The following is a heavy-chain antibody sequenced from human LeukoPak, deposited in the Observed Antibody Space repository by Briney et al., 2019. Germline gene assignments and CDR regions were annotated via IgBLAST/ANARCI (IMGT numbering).Heavy chain of an antibody. CDR3: AKSRGYNYGSWDQYFDY. V-gene: IGHV4-4*02. D-gene: IGHD5-18*01. Sequence: SETLSLTCAVSGGSISSSNWWSWVRQPPGKGLEWIGEIYHSGSTNYNPSLKSRVTISVDKSKNQFSLKLGSVTAADTAVYYCAKSRGYNYGSWDQYFDYWGQGTLVTVSS. CDR2: IYHSGST. J-gene: IGHJ4*02. CDR1: GGSISSSNW.